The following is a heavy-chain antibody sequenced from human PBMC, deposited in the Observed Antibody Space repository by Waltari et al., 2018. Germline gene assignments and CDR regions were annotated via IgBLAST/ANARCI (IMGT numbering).Heavy chain of an antibody. Sequence: EVQLVESGGVVVQPGGSLRLSCAASGFTFDDYAMHWVRQAPGKGLEWVSLISWDGGSTYYADSVKGRFTISRDNSKNSLYLQMNSLRAEDTPLYYCAKGEGYCSSTSCPSDAFDIWGQGTMVTVSS. CDR1: GFTFDDYA. J-gene: IGHJ3*02. CDR2: ISWDGGST. D-gene: IGHD2-2*01. CDR3: AKGEGYCSSTSCPSDAFDI. V-gene: IGHV3-43D*03.